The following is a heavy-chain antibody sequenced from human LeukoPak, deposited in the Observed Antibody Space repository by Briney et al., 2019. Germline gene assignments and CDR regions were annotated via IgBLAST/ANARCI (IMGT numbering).Heavy chain of an antibody. Sequence: GGSLRLSCVASGFTFSSRDWMTWVCQAPGKGLEWVANIKQDGSEKNYVDSVKGRFTISRDNAKNSVDLQMNSLRAEDTAVYYCAELGITMIGGVWGKGTTVTISS. CDR1: GFTFSSRDW. D-gene: IGHD3-10*02. CDR2: IKQDGSEK. CDR3: AELGITMIGGV. J-gene: IGHJ6*04. V-gene: IGHV3-7*01.